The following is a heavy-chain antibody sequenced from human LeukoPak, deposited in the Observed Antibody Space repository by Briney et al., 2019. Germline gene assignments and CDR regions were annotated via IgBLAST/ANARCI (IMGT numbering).Heavy chain of an antibody. CDR3: ARGGYGDYVRVDY. J-gene: IGHJ4*02. V-gene: IGHV3-48*04. CDR1: GFTFSSYS. CDR2: ISSSGSTI. D-gene: IGHD4-17*01. Sequence: GGSLRLSCAASGFTFSSYSMNWVRQAPGKGLEWVSYISSSGSTIYYADSVKGRFTISRDNAKNSLYLQMNSLRAEDTAVYYCARGGYGDYVRVDYWGQGTLVTVSS.